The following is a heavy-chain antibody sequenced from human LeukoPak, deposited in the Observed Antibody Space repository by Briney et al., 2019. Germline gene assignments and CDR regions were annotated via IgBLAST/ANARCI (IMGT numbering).Heavy chain of an antibody. D-gene: IGHD5-12*01. J-gene: IGHJ4*02. CDR2: FDPEDGEI. CDR1: GYTLTELS. Sequence: ASVKVSCKVSGYTLTELSMHRVRQAPGKGLEWMRSFDPEDGEIVYAQKFLGRVTMTEDTSTDTAYMELSSLRSDDTAVYYCATGTSLGYSGHEIDYWGQGTLVTVSS. V-gene: IGHV1-24*01. CDR3: ATGTSLGYSGHEIDY.